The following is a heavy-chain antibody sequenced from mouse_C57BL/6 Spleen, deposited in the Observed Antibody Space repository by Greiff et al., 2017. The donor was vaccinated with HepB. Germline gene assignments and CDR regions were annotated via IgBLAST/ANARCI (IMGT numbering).Heavy chain of an antibody. Sequence: EVKVVESGGGLVKPGGSLKLSCAASGFTFSSYAMSWVRQTPEKRLEWVATISDGGSYTYYPDNVKGRFTISRDNAKNNLYLQMSHLKSEDTAMYYCARDHSNYYFDYWGQGTTLTVSS. D-gene: IGHD2-5*01. J-gene: IGHJ2*01. CDR1: GFTFSSYA. CDR2: ISDGGSYT. CDR3: ARDHSNYYFDY. V-gene: IGHV5-4*01.